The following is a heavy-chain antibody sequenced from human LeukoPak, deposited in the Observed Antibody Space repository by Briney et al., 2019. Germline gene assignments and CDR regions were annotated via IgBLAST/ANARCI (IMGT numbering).Heavy chain of an antibody. CDR3: ARDKASPRYCSGGSCYGGDV. Sequence: GGSLRLSCAASGFTFSSYSMNWVRQAPGKGLEWVSYISSSSSTIYYADSVKGRFTISRDNAKNSLYLQMNSLRAEDTAVYYCARDKASPRYCSGGSCYGGDVWGKGTTVTVSS. CDR2: ISSSSSTI. CDR1: GFTFSSYS. J-gene: IGHJ6*04. D-gene: IGHD2-15*01. V-gene: IGHV3-48*01.